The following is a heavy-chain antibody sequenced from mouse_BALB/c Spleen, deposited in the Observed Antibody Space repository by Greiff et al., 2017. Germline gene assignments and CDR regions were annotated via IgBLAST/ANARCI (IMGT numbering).Heavy chain of an antibody. CDR3: ARLADYAMDY. J-gene: IGHJ4*01. CDR1: GYTFTSYW. V-gene: IGHV1-7*01. CDR2: INPSTGYT. Sequence: VQLVESGAELAKPGASVKMSCKASGYTFTSYWMHWVKQRPGQGLEWIGYINPSTGYTEYNQKFKDKATLTADKSSSTAYMQLSSLTSEDSAVYYCARLADYAMDYWGQGTSVTVSS.